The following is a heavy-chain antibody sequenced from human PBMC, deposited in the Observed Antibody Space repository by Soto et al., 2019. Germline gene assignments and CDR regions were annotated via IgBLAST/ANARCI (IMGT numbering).Heavy chain of an antibody. D-gene: IGHD3-22*01. V-gene: IGHV4-31*03. CDR1: GGSISSGGYY. Sequence: SETLSLTCTVSGGSISSGGYYWSWIRQHPGKGLEWIGYIYYSGSTYYNPSLKSRVTISVDTSKNQLSLKLSSVTAADTAVYYCAREYYDSSGYYYPDPWGQGTLVTVSS. CDR3: AREYYDSSGYYYPDP. J-gene: IGHJ5*02. CDR2: IYYSGST.